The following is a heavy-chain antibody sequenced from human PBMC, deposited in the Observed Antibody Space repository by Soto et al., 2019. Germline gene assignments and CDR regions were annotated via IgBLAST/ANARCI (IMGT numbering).Heavy chain of an antibody. D-gene: IGHD3-16*02. CDR2: IIPIFGTA. V-gene: IGHV1-69*06. CDR3: ARVPTPYDYVWGSYPSFYFDY. J-gene: IGHJ4*02. CDR1: GGTFSSYA. Sequence: AASVKVSCKASGGTFSSYAISWVRQAPGQGLEWMGGIIPIFGTANYAQKFQGRVTITADKSTSTAYMELSSLRSEDTAVYYCARVPTPYDYVWGSYPSFYFDYWGQGTLVTVSS.